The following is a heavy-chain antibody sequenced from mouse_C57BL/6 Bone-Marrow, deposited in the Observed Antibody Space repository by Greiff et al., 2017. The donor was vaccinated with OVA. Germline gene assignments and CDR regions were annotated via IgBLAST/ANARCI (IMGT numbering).Heavy chain of an antibody. J-gene: IGHJ2*01. CDR1: GYAFSSSW. CDR3: AGLITTVVAPYYFDY. V-gene: IGHV1-82*01. Sequence: QVQLKQSGPELVKPGASVKISCKASGYAFSSSWMNWVKQRPGKGLEWIGRIYPGDGDTNYNGKFKGKATLTADKSSSTAYMQLSSLTSEDSAVYFCAGLITTVVAPYYFDYWGQGTTLTVSS. CDR2: IYPGDGDT. D-gene: IGHD1-1*01.